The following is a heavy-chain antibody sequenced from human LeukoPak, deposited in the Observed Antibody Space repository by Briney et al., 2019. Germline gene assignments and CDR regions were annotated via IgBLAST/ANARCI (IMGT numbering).Heavy chain of an antibody. CDR1: GFTFSDYY. Sequence: GGSLRLSCAASGFTFSDYYMSWIRQAPGKGLEWVSYISSSGSTIYYADSVKGRFTISRDNAKNSLYLQMNSLRAEDTAMYYCARDLLDTAMVPDYWGQGTLVTVSS. CDR3: ARDLLDTAMVPDY. D-gene: IGHD5-18*01. CDR2: ISSSGSTI. J-gene: IGHJ4*02. V-gene: IGHV3-11*01.